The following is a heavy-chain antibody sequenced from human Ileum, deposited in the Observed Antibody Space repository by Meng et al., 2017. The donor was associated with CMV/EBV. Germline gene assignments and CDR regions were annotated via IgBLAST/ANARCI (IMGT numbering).Heavy chain of an antibody. J-gene: IGHJ6*02. V-gene: IGHV3-30*02. Sequence: GESLKISCAASGFTFSSYGMHWVRQAPGKGLEWVAFIRYDGSNKYYADSVKGRFTISRDNSKNTLYLQMNSLRAEDTAVYYCAKVVEIGYCSSTSCRPDYYYYGMDVWGQGTMVTVSS. CDR3: AKVVEIGYCSSTSCRPDYYYYGMDV. CDR2: IRYDGSNK. D-gene: IGHD2-2*03. CDR1: GFTFSSYG.